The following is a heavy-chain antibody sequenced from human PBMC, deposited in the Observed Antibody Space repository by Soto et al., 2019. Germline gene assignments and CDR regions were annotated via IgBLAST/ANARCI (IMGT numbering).Heavy chain of an antibody. D-gene: IGHD3-16*01. V-gene: IGHV4-30-4*01. CDR1: GGSLSSGDYY. CDR2: IAYSGRT. Sequence: QVQLPESGPGLVKPSETLALTCTVSGGSLSSGDYYWTWIRQPPGKGLEWFGYIAYSGRTYYNPSLTSRVTISVDTSKTQFSLTLSSVTAADTAVYYCARGWGYFDYWGQGTLVTVSS. CDR3: ARGWGYFDY. J-gene: IGHJ4*02.